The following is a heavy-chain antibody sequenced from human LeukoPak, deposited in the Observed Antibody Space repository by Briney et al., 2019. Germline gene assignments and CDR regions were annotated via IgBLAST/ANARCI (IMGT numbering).Heavy chain of an antibody. J-gene: IGHJ4*02. CDR1: GGSINYRH. Sequence: SETLSLTCTVSGGSINYRHWTWIRQPPGKGLVWIGYIYYTGSTNYNPSLKSRVIISLDTSKNQFSLKLSSVTAADTAVYYCATHNSGTFYNFDSWGQGTLVTVSS. D-gene: IGHD3-10*01. CDR2: IYYTGST. CDR3: ATHNSGTFYNFDS. V-gene: IGHV4-59*08.